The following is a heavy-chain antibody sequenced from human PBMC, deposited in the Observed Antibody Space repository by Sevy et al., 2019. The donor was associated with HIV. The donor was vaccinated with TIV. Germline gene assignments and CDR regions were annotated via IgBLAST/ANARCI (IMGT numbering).Heavy chain of an antibody. Sequence: GGSLRLSCKTSGFTFDEHAMHWVRQGPGKGLEWVSSIRWSGVRVAYADSVQGRFTISRDNIKSSLSLQMDSLRPEDTAVYFCAKSKVASVYHYYGLDVWGQGTAVTVSS. CDR2: IRWSGVRV. V-gene: IGHV3-9*01. J-gene: IGHJ6*02. CDR3: AKSKVASVYHYYGLDV. CDR1: GFTFDEHA.